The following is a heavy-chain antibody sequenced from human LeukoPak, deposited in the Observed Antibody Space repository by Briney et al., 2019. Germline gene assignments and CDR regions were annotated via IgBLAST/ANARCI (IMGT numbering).Heavy chain of an antibody. V-gene: IGHV4-39*07. CDR3: ARNDYYYYYMDV. Sequence: SETLSLTCTVSGGSISSSSYYWGWIRQPPGKGLEWIGTIYYSGRTYYNPSLKSRVTISEDTSKNQFSLKLSSVTAADTAVYYCARNDYYYYYMDVWGKGTTVTVSS. CDR1: GGSISSSSYY. J-gene: IGHJ6*03. CDR2: IYYSGRT.